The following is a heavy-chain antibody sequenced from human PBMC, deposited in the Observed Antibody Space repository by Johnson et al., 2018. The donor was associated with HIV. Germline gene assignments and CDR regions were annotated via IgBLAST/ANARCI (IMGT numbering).Heavy chain of an antibody. CDR2: IYSGGST. D-gene: IGHD1-1*01. CDR1: GFTVSSNY. J-gene: IGHJ3*02. Sequence: MQLVESGGGLIQPGGSLRLSCAASGFTVSSNYMSWVRQAPGKGLEWVSVIYSGGSTYYADSVKGRFSISSDNSKNTLYFQMNSLRAEDTAVYYCARGTEGDGAFDIWGQGTMVTVSS. V-gene: IGHV3-66*03. CDR3: ARGTEGDGAFDI.